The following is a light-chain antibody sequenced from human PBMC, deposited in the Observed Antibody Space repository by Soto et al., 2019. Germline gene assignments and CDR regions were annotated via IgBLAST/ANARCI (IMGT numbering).Light chain of an antibody. CDR2: GAS. CDR1: QSVTSSY. J-gene: IGKJ2*01. CDR3: QHYGTSPKT. V-gene: IGKV3-20*01. Sequence: IVLTQSPGILSLSPGERATLSCRASQSVTSSYLACYQQKPGQAPRLLIYGASTRATGISARFSGSGSGTDFTLTISRLEPEDFAVYYCQHYGTSPKTFGQGTKLEI.